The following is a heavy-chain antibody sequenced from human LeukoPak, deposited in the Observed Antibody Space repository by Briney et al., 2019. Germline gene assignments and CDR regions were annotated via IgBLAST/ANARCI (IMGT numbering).Heavy chain of an antibody. CDR2: IYYSGST. CDR3: ARVGLGETAFDY. CDR1: GGSISSYY. Sequence: SETLSLTCTVSGGSISSYYWSWIRQPPGKGLEWIGYIYYSGSTNYNPSLKSRVTISVDTSKNQFSLKLSSVTAADTAVYYCARVGLGETAFDYWGQGTLVNVSP. V-gene: IGHV4-59*01. D-gene: IGHD3-16*01. J-gene: IGHJ4*02.